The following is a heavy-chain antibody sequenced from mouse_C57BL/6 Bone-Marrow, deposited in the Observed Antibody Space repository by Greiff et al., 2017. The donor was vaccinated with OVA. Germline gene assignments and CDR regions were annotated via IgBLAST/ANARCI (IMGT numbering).Heavy chain of an antibody. D-gene: IGHD2-4*01. V-gene: IGHV1-19*01. CDR3: ARWYDYDEGAWFAY. CDR1: GYTFTDYY. J-gene: IGHJ3*01. CDR2: INPYNGGT. Sequence: VQLQQSGPVLVKPGASVKMSCKASGYTFTDYYMNWVKQSHGKSLEWIGVINPYNGGTSYNQKFKGKATLTVDKSYSTAYMELNSLTSEDSAVYYCARWYDYDEGAWFAYWGQGTLVTVSA.